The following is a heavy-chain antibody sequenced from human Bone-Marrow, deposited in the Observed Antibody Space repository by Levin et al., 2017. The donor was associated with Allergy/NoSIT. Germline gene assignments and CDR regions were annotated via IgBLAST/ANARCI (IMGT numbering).Heavy chain of an antibody. Sequence: KTGESLKISCKASEYTFTYLYLHWVRQAPGQALEWMGWITPFNGNTNYAQKFQDRFTITRDSSLSTAYMELSSLRSEDTAMYYCARSSLETSEWSYFESWGQGTLVTVSS. D-gene: IGHD3-3*01. CDR3: ARSSLETSEWSYFES. V-gene: IGHV1-45*02. CDR1: EYTFTYLY. CDR2: ITPFNGNT. J-gene: IGHJ4*02.